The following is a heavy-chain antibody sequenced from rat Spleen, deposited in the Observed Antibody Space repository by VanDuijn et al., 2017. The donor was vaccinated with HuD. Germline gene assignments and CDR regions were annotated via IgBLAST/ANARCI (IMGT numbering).Heavy chain of an antibody. CDR1: GFSLISYA. J-gene: IGHJ2*01. CDR2: IWGDGST. CDR3: ARLRTSPFYFDY. V-gene: IGHV2-13*01. D-gene: IGHD3-8*01. Sequence: QVQLRESGPGLVQPSQTLSLTCTVSGFSLISYAVNWVRQPPGKGLEWMGGIWGDGSTNYKSVLKSRLSINRDTSKNQVFLKMDSLQSEDTGTYYCARLRTSPFYFDYWGQGVMVTVSS.